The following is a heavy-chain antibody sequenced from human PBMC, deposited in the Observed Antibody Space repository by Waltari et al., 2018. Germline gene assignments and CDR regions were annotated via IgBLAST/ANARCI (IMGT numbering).Heavy chain of an antibody. J-gene: IGHJ4*02. CDR3: ARISSTATRDS. D-gene: IGHD6-6*01. CDR1: GFTFSSYW. Sequence: EVQLVESGGGLVQPGGSLRLSCAASGFTFSSYWMSWVRQGPGKGREWVANIKEDGSEKSYVDAVKGRVTISRDNAKNSLSLQMNSLRAEDTAVYYCARISSTATRDSWGRGTLVTVSS. CDR2: IKEDGSEK. V-gene: IGHV3-7*01.